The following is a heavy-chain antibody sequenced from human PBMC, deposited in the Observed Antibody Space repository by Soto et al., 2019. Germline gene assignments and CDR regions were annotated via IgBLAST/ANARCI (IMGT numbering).Heavy chain of an antibody. J-gene: IGHJ4*02. Sequence: QVQLVESGGGLVKPGGSLRLSCVASGFTFSDHYMTWIRQAPGKGLEWLSYISTSSSYTNYADSVKGRFTISRDNAMNSLYLQMNSLRAEDTAGYYCARLRLTASFDYWGQGTLVTVAS. CDR1: GFTFSDHY. CDR2: ISTSSSYT. V-gene: IGHV3-11*05. CDR3: ARLRLTASFDY.